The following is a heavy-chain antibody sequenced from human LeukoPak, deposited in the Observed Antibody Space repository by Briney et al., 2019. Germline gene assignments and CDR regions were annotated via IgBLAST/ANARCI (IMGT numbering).Heavy chain of an antibody. Sequence: GGSLRLSCAASGSTFSSYSMNWVRQAPGKGLEWVSSISSSSSYIYYADSVKGRFTISRDNAKNSLYLQMNSLRAEDTAVYYCARDLQYGDYVFDYWGQGTLVTVSS. D-gene: IGHD4-17*01. CDR3: ARDLQYGDYVFDY. J-gene: IGHJ4*02. CDR1: GSTFSSYS. V-gene: IGHV3-21*01. CDR2: ISSSSSYI.